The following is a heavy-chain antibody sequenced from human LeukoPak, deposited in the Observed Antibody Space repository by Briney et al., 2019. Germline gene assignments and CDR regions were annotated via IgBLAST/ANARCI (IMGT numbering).Heavy chain of an antibody. V-gene: IGHV4-39*02. CDR1: GSSVSTINSY. Sequence: SETLSLTCTVSGSSVSTINSYWGWIRQPPGKGLEWIGNDNYYGRANYSPFLKSRVTMSVDTSKSRFSLKMTSVTAADTAVYFCARLRKGRYFDYFFEYWGQGTLVTVSS. D-gene: IGHD3-9*01. J-gene: IGHJ4*02. CDR2: DNYYGRA. CDR3: ARLRKGRYFDYFFEY.